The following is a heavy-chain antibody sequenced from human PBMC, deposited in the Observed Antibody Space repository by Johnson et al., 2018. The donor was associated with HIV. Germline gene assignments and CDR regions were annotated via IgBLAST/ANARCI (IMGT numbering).Heavy chain of an antibody. CDR1: GFTFSSYG. Sequence: VQLVESGGGVVQPGRSLRLSCAVSGFTFSSYGMHWVRRAPGKGLEWVAVISYDGSNKYYADSVKGRFTISRDNSKNTLYLQMNSLRAEDTAVYHCAKDLEEGQQWLIGAFDIWGQGTMVTVSS. V-gene: IGHV3-30*18. D-gene: IGHD6-19*01. CDR2: ISYDGSNK. CDR3: AKDLEEGQQWLIGAFDI. J-gene: IGHJ3*02.